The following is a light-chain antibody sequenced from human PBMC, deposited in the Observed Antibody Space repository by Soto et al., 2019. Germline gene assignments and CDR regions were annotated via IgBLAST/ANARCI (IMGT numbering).Light chain of an antibody. CDR2: GAS. Sequence: ILLAQFPGNLCLSPGERAPLSYKAIQSLSNNIYLAWYQQKPGQAPRLLIYGASSRATGIPDRFSGSGSGTDFTLTISRLEPEDFAVYYCQQYGSSPFTFGPGTKVDIK. J-gene: IGKJ3*01. CDR1: QSLSNNIY. V-gene: IGKV3-20*01. CDR3: QQYGSSPFT.